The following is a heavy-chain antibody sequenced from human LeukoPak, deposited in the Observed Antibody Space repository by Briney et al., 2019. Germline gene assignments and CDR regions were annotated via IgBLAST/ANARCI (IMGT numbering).Heavy chain of an antibody. V-gene: IGHV1-18*01. CDR1: GYTFTSYG. D-gene: IGHD2-21*01. CDR2: ISAYNGNT. CDR3: ARDLFAAPAFDY. Sequence: ASVKVSCKASGYTFTSYGISWVRQAPGQGLEWMGWISAYNGNTNYAQKLQGRVTMTTDTSTSTAYTELRSLRSDDTAVYYCARDLFAAPAFDYWGQGTLVTVSS. J-gene: IGHJ4*02.